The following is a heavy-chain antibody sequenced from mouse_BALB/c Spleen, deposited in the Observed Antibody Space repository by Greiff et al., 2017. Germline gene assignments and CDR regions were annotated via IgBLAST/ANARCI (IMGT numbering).Heavy chain of an antibody. J-gene: IGHJ2*01. CDR2: INPSTGYT. CDR1: GYTFTSYW. V-gene: IGHV1-7*01. CDR3: ARWVLQDY. D-gene: IGHD2-3*01. Sequence: QVQLKQSGAELAKPGASVKMSCKASGYTFTSYWMHWVKQRPGQGLEWIGYINPSTGYTEYNQKFKDKATLTADKSSSTAYMQLSSLTSEDSAVYYCARWVLQDYWGQGTTLTVSS.